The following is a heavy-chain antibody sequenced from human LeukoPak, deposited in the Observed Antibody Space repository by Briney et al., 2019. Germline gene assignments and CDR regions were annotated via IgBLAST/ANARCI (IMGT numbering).Heavy chain of an antibody. CDR1: GGSISSYY. V-gene: IGHV4-59*12. J-gene: IGHJ5*02. D-gene: IGHD2-15*01. CDR2: TYYSGST. Sequence: SETLSLTCTVSGGSISSYYWSWIRQPPGKGLEWIGYTYYSGSTNYNPSLKSRVTISLGTSKNQFSLKLTSVTAADTAVYYCTFGYCSGGSCSHSGWFDPWGQGTLVTVSS. CDR3: TFGYCSGGSCSHSGWFDP.